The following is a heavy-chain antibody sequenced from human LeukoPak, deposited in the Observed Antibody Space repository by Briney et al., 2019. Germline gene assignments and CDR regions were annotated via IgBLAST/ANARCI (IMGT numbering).Heavy chain of an antibody. J-gene: IGHJ5*02. D-gene: IGHD1-26*01. Sequence: PSETLSLTCAVSGGSISSGGYSWSWIRQPPGKGLEWIGYIYYSGSTYYNPSLKSRVTISVDASKNQFSLKLSSVTAADTAVYYCARGQRDGSYSYNWFDPWGQGTLVTVSS. CDR2: IYYSGST. V-gene: IGHV4-30-4*07. CDR1: GGSISSGGYS. CDR3: ARGQRDGSYSYNWFDP.